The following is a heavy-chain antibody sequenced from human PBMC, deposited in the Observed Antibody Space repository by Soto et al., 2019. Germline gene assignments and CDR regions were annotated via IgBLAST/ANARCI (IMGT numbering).Heavy chain of an antibody. CDR1: GGTFINYI. J-gene: IGHJ5*02. CDR3: ARGRAEYSISAEEWFDT. CDR2: IVPLFGTA. D-gene: IGHD6-6*01. Sequence: AASVNVSFKASGGTFINYIINSVRQPRGQELEWMGGIVPLFGTATYAQKFQGRVTTTADESTSTVYMELSSLRSEDTAVYYCARGRAEYSISAEEWFDTWGQGTLVTVSS. V-gene: IGHV1-69*13.